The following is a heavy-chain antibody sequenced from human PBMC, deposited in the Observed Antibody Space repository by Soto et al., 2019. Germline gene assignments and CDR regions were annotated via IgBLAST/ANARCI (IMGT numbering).Heavy chain of an antibody. V-gene: IGHV4-39*01. CDR3: ARLLSDSSGYSLIDAFEI. CDR1: GGSISSSSYY. CDR2: IYYSGST. D-gene: IGHD3-22*01. Sequence: SETLSLTCTVSGGSISSSSYYWGFIRQPPGKGLEWIGSIYYSGSTYYNPSLKSRVTISVDTSKNQFSLKLSSVTAADTAVYYCARLLSDSSGYSLIDAFEIWGQGTMVTVTS. J-gene: IGHJ3*02.